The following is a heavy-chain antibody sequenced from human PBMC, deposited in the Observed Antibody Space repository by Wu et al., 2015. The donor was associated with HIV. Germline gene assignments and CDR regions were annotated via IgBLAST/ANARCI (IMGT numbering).Heavy chain of an antibody. J-gene: IGHJ6*02. D-gene: IGHD3-22*01. Sequence: QVQLVQSGAEVKKPGASVKVSCKASGYTFTGNYMHWVRQAPGQGLEWMGWINPNSGGTNYAQNFQGRVTMTRDTSISTAYMELRRLRSDDTAVYYCARADYYDSSGYYYYYGMDVWGQGTTVTVSS. V-gene: IGHV1-2*02. CDR2: INPNSGGT. CDR3: ARADYYDSSGYYYYYGMDV. CDR1: GYTFTGNY.